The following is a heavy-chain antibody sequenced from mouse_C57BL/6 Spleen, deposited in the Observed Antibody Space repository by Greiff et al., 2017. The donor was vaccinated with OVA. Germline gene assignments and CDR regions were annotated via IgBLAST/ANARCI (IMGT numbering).Heavy chain of an antibody. CDR2: IHPNSGST. D-gene: IGHD3-1*01. V-gene: IGHV1-64*01. CDR1: GYTFTSYW. Sequence: QVQLQQPGAELVKPGASVKLSCKASGYTFTSYWMPWVKQRPGQGLEWIGMIHPNSGSTNYNEKFKSKATLTVDKSSSTAYMQLSSLTSEDSAVYYCARAGGPYYYALDYWGQGTSVTVSS. J-gene: IGHJ4*01. CDR3: ARAGGPYYYALDY.